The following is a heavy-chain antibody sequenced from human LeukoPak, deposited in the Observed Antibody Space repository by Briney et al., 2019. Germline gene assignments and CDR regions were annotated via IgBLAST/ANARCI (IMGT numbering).Heavy chain of an antibody. CDR2: ISHDGREI. CDR1: GFTFSEYT. V-gene: IGHV3-30*03. D-gene: IGHD3-22*01. J-gene: IGHJ4*02. Sequence: GGSLRLSCAASGFTFSEYTMHWVRQAPSKGLEWVAVISHDGREIYYADSVKGRFTISRDDSMSTMYLQMNSLRAEDTALYCCARGRSDIGAYCYFGSWGQGTPVIVSS. CDR3: ARGRSDIGAYCYFGS.